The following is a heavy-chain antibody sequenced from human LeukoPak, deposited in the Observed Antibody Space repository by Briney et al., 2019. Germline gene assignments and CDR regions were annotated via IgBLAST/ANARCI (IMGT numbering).Heavy chain of an antibody. CDR3: ARGGTTPLFYMDV. CDR2: IYYSGST. Sequence: PSETLSLTCTVSGGSISSGDYYWSWIRQPPGKGLEWIGYIYYSGSTYYNPSLKSRVTISVDTSKNQFSLKLSSVTAADTAVYYCARGGTTPLFYMDVWGKGTTVTVSS. D-gene: IGHD4-11*01. J-gene: IGHJ6*03. V-gene: IGHV4-30-4*02. CDR1: GGSISSGDYY.